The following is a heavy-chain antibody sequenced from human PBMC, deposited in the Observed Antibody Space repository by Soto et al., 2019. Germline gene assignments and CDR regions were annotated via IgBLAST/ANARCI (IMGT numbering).Heavy chain of an antibody. CDR2: IYTSGST. V-gene: IGHV4-4*07. J-gene: IGHJ6*02. CDR1: GGSISSYY. D-gene: IGHD1-7*01. Sequence: SETLSLTCTVSGGSISSYYWSWIRQPAGKGLEWIGRIYTSGSTNYNPSLKSRVTMSVDTSKNQFSLKLSSVTAADAAVYYCARDLGATPRLTGTTAYYYYYGMDVWGQGTTVTVSS. CDR3: ARDLGATPRLTGTTAYYYYYGMDV.